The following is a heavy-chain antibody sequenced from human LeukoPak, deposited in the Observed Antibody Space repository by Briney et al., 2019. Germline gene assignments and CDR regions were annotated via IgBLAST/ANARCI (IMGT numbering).Heavy chain of an antibody. CDR2: TYYRSKWYN. J-gene: IGHJ6*02. CDR3: TTVGVAGTFGGYYYYGMDV. CDR1: GDSVSSNSAS. V-gene: IGHV6-1*01. Sequence: SQTLSLTCAISGDSVSSNSASWDWIRQSPSRGLEWLGRTYYRSKWYNDYAVSVKSRITINPDTSKNQFSLQLNSVTPEDTAVYYCTTVGVAGTFGGYYYYGMDVWGQGTTVTVSS. D-gene: IGHD6-19*01.